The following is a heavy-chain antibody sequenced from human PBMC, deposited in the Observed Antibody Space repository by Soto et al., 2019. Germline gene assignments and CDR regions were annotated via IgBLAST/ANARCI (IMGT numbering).Heavy chain of an antibody. CDR2: IIPIFGIA. CDR1: GGTFSSYA. J-gene: IGHJ4*02. V-gene: IGHV1-69*10. Sequence: ASVKVSCKASGGTFSSYAISWERQAPGQGLEWMGGIIPIFGIANYAQKFQGRVTITADKSTSTAYMELSSLRSEDTAVYYCASPFTQYSSGWYDSGMEMADYWGQGTLVTVSS. CDR3: ASPFTQYSSGWYDSGMEMADY. D-gene: IGHD6-19*01.